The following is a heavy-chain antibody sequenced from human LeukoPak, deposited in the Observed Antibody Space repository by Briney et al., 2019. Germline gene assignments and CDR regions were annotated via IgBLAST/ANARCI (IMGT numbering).Heavy chain of an antibody. V-gene: IGHV1-3*01. CDR1: GYTFTSYA. Sequence: ASVKVSCKASGYTFTSYAMHWVRQAPGHRLEWMGWINAGNGNTKYSQKFQGRVTITRDTSASTAYMELSSLRSDDTAVYYCAREGLGELTLDYWGQGTLVTVSS. D-gene: IGHD3-16*01. J-gene: IGHJ4*02. CDR3: AREGLGELTLDY. CDR2: INAGNGNT.